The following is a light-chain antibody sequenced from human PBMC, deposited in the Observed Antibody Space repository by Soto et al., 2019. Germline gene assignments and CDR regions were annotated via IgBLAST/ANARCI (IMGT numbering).Light chain of an antibody. Sequence: ALTQPPSVSGSPGQSVTISCTGTSSDVGGYNRVSWYQQPPGTAPKLIIYDVTKRPSGVPDRFSGSKSGNTASLTISGLQAEDEADYYCCSYAGSYSWIFGGGTKLPS. CDR2: DVT. CDR3: CSYAGSYSWI. CDR1: SSDVGGYNR. J-gene: IGLJ2*01. V-gene: IGLV2-11*01.